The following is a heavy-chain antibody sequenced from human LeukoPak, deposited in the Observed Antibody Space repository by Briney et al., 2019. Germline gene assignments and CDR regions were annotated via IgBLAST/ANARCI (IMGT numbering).Heavy chain of an antibody. CDR1: GFTFNIYG. D-gene: IGHD3-10*01. CDR3: ARGRSGSGRYAFEV. Sequence: PGGPLRLSCAASGFTFNIYGLHWVRQAPGKGLEWISYIRDGGGATYFSDSVKGRFSISRDDANHTLYLQMRRLRDEDTAVYYCARGRSGSGRYAFEVWGQGTMVTVSS. V-gene: IGHV3-48*02. CDR2: IRDGGGAT. J-gene: IGHJ3*01.